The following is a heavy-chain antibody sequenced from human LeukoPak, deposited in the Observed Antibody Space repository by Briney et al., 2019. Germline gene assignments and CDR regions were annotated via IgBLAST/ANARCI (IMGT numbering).Heavy chain of an antibody. D-gene: IGHD1-26*01. V-gene: IGHV4-61*02. CDR2: IYTRGSA. CDR3: VAGVVGPPERIS. Sequence: PSETLSLTCTVSGDSIDSNSYYWSWIRQSAGKGLEWIGRIYTRGSARYHPSLGSRVTMSVDTSKNQFSLELTSVTAADTGVYYCVAGVVGPPERISWGQGSLVTASS. J-gene: IGHJ4*02. CDR1: GDSIDSNSYY.